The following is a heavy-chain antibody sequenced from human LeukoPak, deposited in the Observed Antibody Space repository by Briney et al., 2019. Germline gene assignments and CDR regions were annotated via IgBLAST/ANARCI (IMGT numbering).Heavy chain of an antibody. CDR1: GFTFSTYW. Sequence: GGSLRPSCAASGFTFSTYWMHWVRQAPGKGLVWVSRINSDGSSTSYADSVKGRFTISRDNAKNTLYLQMNRLRAEDTAVYYCVGAYDLRFWGQGTLVTVSS. D-gene: IGHD5-12*01. CDR3: VGAYDLRF. CDR2: INSDGSST. V-gene: IGHV3-74*01. J-gene: IGHJ4*02.